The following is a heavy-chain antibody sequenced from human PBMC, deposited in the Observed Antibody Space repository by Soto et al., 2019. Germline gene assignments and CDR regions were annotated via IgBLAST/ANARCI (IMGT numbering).Heavy chain of an antibody. CDR1: GGSISSSNYY. CDR2: IYYSGST. CDR3: ARGGVDYYDSSGYYFSPYYFDY. Sequence: KTSETLSLTCTVSGGSISSSNYYWGWIRQPPGKGLEWIGSIYYSGSTYYNPSLKSRVTISVDTSKNQFSLKLSSVTAADTAVYYCARGGVDYYDSSGYYFSPYYFDYWGQGTLVTVSS. V-gene: IGHV4-39*07. D-gene: IGHD3-22*01. J-gene: IGHJ4*02.